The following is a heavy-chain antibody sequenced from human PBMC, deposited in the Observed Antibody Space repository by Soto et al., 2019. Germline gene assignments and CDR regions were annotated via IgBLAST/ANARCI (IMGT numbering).Heavy chain of an antibody. CDR2: IGSSSSFI. CDR3: ARIISGSTGPYYYYAMDV. J-gene: IGHJ6*02. V-gene: IGHV3-21*02. CDR1: GFTFDTYN. D-gene: IGHD1-26*01. Sequence: EVQLVQSGGGLVKPGGSLRLSCAASGFTFDTYNMNWVRQTPGQGLEWVSSIGSSSSFIYYSASVRGRFSVSRDNAKNSLYLQMSSLRAEDTAVYYCARIISGSTGPYYYYAMDVWGQETAVTVSS.